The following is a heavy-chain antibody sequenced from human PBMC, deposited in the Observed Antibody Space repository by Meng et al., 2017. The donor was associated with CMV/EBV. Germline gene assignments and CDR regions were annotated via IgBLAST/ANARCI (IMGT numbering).Heavy chain of an antibody. CDR2: INHSGST. CDR3: ARSRRGVHYYGMDV. CDR1: GGSFSGYY. V-gene: IGHV4-34*01. J-gene: IGHJ6*02. Sequence: GSLRLSWAVYGGSFSGYYWSWIRQPPGKGLEWIGEINHSGSTNYNPSLKSRVAISVDTSKNQFSLKLSSVTAADTAVYYCARSRRGVHYYGMDVWGQGTTVTVSS. D-gene: IGHD3-10*01.